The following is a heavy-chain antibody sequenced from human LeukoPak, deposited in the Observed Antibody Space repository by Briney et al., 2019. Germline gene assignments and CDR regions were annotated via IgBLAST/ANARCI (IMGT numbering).Heavy chain of an antibody. CDR2: INHSGST. CDR1: GGSFSGYY. CDR3: ARGPPGGSSSWYLNY. V-gene: IGHV4-34*01. J-gene: IGHJ4*02. Sequence: SETLSLTCAVYGGSFSGYYWSWIRQPPGKGLEWIGEINHSGSTNYNPSLKSRVTISVDTSKNQFSLNLSSVTAADTAVHYCARGPPGGSSSWYLNYWGQGTLVTVSS. D-gene: IGHD6-13*01.